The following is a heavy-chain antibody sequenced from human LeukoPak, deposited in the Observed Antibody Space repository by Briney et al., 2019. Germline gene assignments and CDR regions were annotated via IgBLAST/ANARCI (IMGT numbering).Heavy chain of an antibody. Sequence: SETLSLTCTVSGGSISSSSYYWGWIRQPPGKGLERIGSIYYSGSTYYNPSLKSRVTISVDTSKNQFSLKLSSVTAADTAVYYCARHKYDILTGYYDWGQGTLVTVSS. CDR2: IYYSGST. CDR1: GGSISSSSYY. D-gene: IGHD3-9*01. J-gene: IGHJ4*02. CDR3: ARHKYDILTGYYD. V-gene: IGHV4-39*01.